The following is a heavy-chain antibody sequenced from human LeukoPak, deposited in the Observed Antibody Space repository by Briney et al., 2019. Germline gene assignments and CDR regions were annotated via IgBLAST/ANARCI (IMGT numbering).Heavy chain of an antibody. V-gene: IGHV4-39*07. CDR3: VGGYSNYLTFDY. CDR1: GGSISSSSYY. J-gene: IGHJ4*02. D-gene: IGHD4-11*01. CDR2: IYYSGST. Sequence: PSETLSLTCTVSGGSISSSSYYWGWIRQPPGKGLEWIGSIYYSGSTYYNPSLKSRVTISVDTSKNQFSLKLSSVTAADTAVYYCVGGYSNYLTFDYWGQGTLVTVSS.